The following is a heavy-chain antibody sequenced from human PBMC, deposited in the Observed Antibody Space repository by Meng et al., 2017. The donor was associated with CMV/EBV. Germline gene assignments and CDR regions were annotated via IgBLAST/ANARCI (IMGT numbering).Heavy chain of an antibody. D-gene: IGHD1-26*01. CDR1: VFNFSPLS. CDR2: IANGGATP. J-gene: IGHJ4*02. V-gene: IGHV3-23*01. Sequence: AYSVFNFSPLSVTWVRQAPGKGLEWVSTIANGGATPYYPDSVQGRFTISRDNSKNTLYLQMNSLRAEDTAIYYCAKSRGAFMGASDFWGQGTLVTVSS. CDR3: AKSRGAFMGASDF.